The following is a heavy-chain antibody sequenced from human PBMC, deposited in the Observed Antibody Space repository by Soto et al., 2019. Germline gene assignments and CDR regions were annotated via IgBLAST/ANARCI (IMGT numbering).Heavy chain of an antibody. CDR1: GGFVSSGSYY. CDR2: MSHSGGT. J-gene: IGHJ3*02. V-gene: IGHV4-34*01. Sequence: QVQLQQWGAGLLKPSETLSLTCAVYGGFVSSGSYYWSWIRQPPGKGLEWIGEMSHSGGTNFNPSHKGRVSISVDRSKNQSSLKMRSGTVAAAALYYCARVERGTATAVVDAFDIWGPGTMVTVSS. D-gene: IGHD2-21*02. CDR3: ARVERGTATAVVDAFDI.